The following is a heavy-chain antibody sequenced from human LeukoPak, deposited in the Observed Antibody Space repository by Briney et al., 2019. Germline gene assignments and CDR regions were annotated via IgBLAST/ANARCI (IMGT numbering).Heavy chain of an antibody. D-gene: IGHD6-19*01. CDR3: ARGPVAGARGGFDY. CDR2: ISFDGGTK. V-gene: IGHV3-30*03. CDR1: GSSFGSYG. J-gene: IGHJ4*02. Sequence: GRSLRLSCAASGSSFGSYGIHWVRQAPGKGLEWVAVISFDGGTKYYADTVKGRFTISRDNSKNTLYLEMNSLRAEDTAVYYCARGPVAGARGGFDYWGQGTLVTVSS.